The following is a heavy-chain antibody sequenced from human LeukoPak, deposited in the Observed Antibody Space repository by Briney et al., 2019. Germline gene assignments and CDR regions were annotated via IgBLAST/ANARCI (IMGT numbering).Heavy chain of an antibody. CDR3: AIGSYNWFDP. Sequence: GGSLRLSCAASGFTFSSYWMSWVRQAPGKGLEWVANIKQDGSEKYYVDSVKGRFTISRDNSKNTLYLQMNSLRAEDTAVYYCAIGSYNWFDPWGQGTLVTVSS. CDR2: IKQDGSEK. CDR1: GFTFSSYW. D-gene: IGHD1-26*01. V-gene: IGHV3-7*01. J-gene: IGHJ5*02.